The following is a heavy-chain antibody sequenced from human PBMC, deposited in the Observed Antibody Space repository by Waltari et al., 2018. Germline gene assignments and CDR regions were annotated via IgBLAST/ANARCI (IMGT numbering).Heavy chain of an antibody. CDR1: GYTFPRYG. Sequence: QVQLVQSGAEVKKPGASVKVSCKASGYTFPRYGISRVRQAPGQGLEWMGWISAYNGNTNYAQKLQGRVTMTTDTSTSTAYMELRSLRSDDTAVYYCARDPNSLLWFGELFDYWGQGTLVTVSS. V-gene: IGHV1-18*01. CDR2: ISAYNGNT. CDR3: ARDPNSLLWFGELFDY. J-gene: IGHJ4*02. D-gene: IGHD3-10*01.